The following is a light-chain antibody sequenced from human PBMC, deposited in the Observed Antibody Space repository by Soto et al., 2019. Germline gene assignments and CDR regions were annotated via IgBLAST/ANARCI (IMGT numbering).Light chain of an antibody. J-gene: IGKJ1*01. Sequence: DIQMTQSPSTLSASIGDRVTITCRASQIISRWLAWYQQRPGKAPKLLIYDASSLASGVPSRFSGSGSGTEFTLTTSSLQPDDFATYYCQQYNSYSWSFGQGTKVDIK. V-gene: IGKV1-5*01. CDR1: QIISRW. CDR3: QQYNSYSWS. CDR2: DAS.